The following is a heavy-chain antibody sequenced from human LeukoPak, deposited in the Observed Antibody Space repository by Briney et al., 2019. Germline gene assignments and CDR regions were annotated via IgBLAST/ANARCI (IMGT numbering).Heavy chain of an antibody. CDR3: ARGGCTTPTCPLDY. V-gene: IGHV1-2*02. D-gene: IGHD2-8*01. Sequence: GASVKVSCKASGYTFTGYNMHWVRQATGQGLEWMGWINPNSGGTNYAQKFQARVTMTRDTSISTAYMELSSLGSDDTALYYCARGGCTTPTCPLDYWGQGSLVTVSS. CDR1: GYTFTGYN. J-gene: IGHJ4*02. CDR2: INPNSGGT.